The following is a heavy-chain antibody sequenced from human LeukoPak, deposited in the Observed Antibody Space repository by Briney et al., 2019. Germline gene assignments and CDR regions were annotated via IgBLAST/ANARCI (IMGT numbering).Heavy chain of an antibody. D-gene: IGHD5-24*01. CDR1: GFNFGIAW. Sequence: KTGGSLRLSCAVSGFNFGIAWMNWVRQAPGEGLEWVGRIKSKDDGATTDYAAPVRGRFTISIDDSKNMLYLQMESLKTEDTAVYYCVSRVGYKPRYFMDVWGKGTTVTVSS. CDR3: VSRVGYKPRYFMDV. J-gene: IGHJ6*03. CDR2: IKSKDDGATT. V-gene: IGHV3-15*01.